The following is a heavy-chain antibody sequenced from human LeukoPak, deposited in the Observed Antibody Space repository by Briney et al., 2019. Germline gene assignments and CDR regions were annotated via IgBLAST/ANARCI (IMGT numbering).Heavy chain of an antibody. CDR3: ARGKLPVGLVGAMGDAFDI. J-gene: IGHJ3*02. V-gene: IGHV4-59*11. Sequence: SETLSLTCTVSGGSISSHHWSWIRKPPGKGLEWIGYIYYSGSTNYNPSLKSRVTISVDTSKNQFSLKLSSVTAADTAVYYCARGKLPVGLVGAMGDAFDIWGQGTMVTVSS. D-gene: IGHD1-26*01. CDR2: IYYSGST. CDR1: GGSISSHH.